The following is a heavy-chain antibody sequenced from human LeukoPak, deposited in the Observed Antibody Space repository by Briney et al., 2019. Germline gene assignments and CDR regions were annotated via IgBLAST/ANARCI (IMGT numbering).Heavy chain of an antibody. CDR1: GFTFSDYY. J-gene: IGHJ4*02. D-gene: IGHD1-26*01. CDR3: ARVGSRGYYSDY. Sequence: GGSLRLSCASSGFTFSDYYMSWIRQAPGKGLEWVSHISGSSTYTNYADSVKGRFTISRDNANNSLYLQMNSLTAEDTAVFYCARVGSRGYYSDYWGQGTLVSVSS. V-gene: IGHV3-11*06. CDR2: ISGSSTYT.